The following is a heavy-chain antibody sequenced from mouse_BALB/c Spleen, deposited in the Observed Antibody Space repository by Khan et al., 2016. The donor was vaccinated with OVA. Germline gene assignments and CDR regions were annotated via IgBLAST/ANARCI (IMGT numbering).Heavy chain of an antibody. CDR1: GYTFTSFY. CDR2: INPSNGDT. D-gene: IGHD2-1*01. CDR3: SISGYGNPFAY. Sequence: QVQLQQPGAELVKPGASVKISCKASGYTFTSFYMYWVKQRPGQGLAWIGGINPSNGDTHFYEKFKSKATLTVDQYSTTAYMQFSSLTSADSAVYYCSISGYGNPFAYWGQGTLVTVSA. J-gene: IGHJ3*01. V-gene: IGHV1S81*02.